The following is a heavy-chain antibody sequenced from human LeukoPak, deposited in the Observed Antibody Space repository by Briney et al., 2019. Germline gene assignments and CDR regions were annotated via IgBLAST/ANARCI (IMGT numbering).Heavy chain of an antibody. CDR1: GYTFTGYY. D-gene: IGHD5-24*01. CDR3: ARGEMTTISPGGY. CDR2: INPNSGGT. J-gene: IGHJ4*02. V-gene: IGHV1-2*06. Sequence: GASVKVSCEASGYTFTGYYFHWVRQAPGQGLEWMGRINPNSGGTNFAQKFQGRVTMTRDTSISTAYMELSRLTSDDTAVYYCARGEMTTISPGGYWGQGTLVTVSS.